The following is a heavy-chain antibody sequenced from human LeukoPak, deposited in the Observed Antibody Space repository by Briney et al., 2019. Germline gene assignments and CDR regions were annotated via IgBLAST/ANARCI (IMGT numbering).Heavy chain of an antibody. V-gene: IGHV4-30-2*01. J-gene: IGHJ4*02. CDR1: GGSISSGGYS. CDR2: IYHSGST. D-gene: IGHD3-3*01. CDR3: ARAFGVVIISPPAYFDY. Sequence: SQTLSLTCAVSGGSISSGGYSWSWIRQPPGKGLEWIGYIYHSGSTYYNPSLKSRVTISVDRSKNQFCLKLSSVTAADTAVYYCARAFGVVIISPPAYFDYWGQGTLVTVSS.